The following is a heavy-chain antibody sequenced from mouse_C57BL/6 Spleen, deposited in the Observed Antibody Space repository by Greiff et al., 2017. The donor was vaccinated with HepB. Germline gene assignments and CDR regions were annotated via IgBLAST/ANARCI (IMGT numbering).Heavy chain of an antibody. CDR1: GYSITSGYY. CDR3: ASYSNYGAY. CDR2: ISYDGSN. J-gene: IGHJ3*01. D-gene: IGHD2-5*01. V-gene: IGHV3-6*01. Sequence: EVKLQESGPGLVKPSQSLSLTCSVTGYSITSGYYWNWIRQFPGNKLEWMGYISYDGSNNYNPSLKNRISITRDTSKNQFFLKLNSVTTEDTATYYCASYSNYGAYWGQGTLVTVSA.